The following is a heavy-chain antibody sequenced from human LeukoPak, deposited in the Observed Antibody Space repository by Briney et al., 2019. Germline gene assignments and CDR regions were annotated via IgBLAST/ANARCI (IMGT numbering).Heavy chain of an antibody. D-gene: IGHD3-10*01. CDR1: GYSISSGYY. CDR3: VSAPPTAAPPGRGCDY. V-gene: IGHV4-38-2*02. J-gene: IGHJ4*02. Sequence: AETLSLTCTVSGYSISSGYYWGWIRPPPGKGLELIGTIYHSGSTHYTPSLRSRVTISVDTSKNTFSLKLNSVTAADTAVYYCVSAPPTAAPPGRGCDYWGQGTLVTVSS. CDR2: IYHSGST.